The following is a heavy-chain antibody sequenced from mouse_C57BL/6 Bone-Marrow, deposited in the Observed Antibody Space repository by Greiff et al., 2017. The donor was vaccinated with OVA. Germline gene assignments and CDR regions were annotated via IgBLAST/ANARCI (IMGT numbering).Heavy chain of an antibody. V-gene: IGHV5-6*01. J-gene: IGHJ3*01. CDR3: ARASGTSGFAY. Sequence: EVKLVESGGDLVKPGGSLKLSCAASGFTFSSYGMSWVRQTPDKRLEWVATISSGGSYTYYPDSVKGRFTISRDNAKNTLYLQMSSLTSEDTAMYYCARASGTSGFAYWGQGTLVTVSA. CDR1: GFTFSSYG. D-gene: IGHD4-1*01. CDR2: ISSGGSYT.